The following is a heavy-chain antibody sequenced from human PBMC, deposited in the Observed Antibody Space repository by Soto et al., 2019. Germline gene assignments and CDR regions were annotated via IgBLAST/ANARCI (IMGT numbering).Heavy chain of an antibody. J-gene: IGHJ3*02. CDR1: GYTFTSYG. CDR2: ISAYNGNT. Sequence: ASVKVSCKASGYTFTSYGISWVRQAPGQGLEWMGWISAYNGNTNYAQKLQGRVTMTTDTSTSTAYMELRSLRSDDTAVYYCASKNYDFWSGYDFNGAFDIWGQGTMVTVSS. D-gene: IGHD3-3*01. V-gene: IGHV1-18*01. CDR3: ASKNYDFWSGYDFNGAFDI.